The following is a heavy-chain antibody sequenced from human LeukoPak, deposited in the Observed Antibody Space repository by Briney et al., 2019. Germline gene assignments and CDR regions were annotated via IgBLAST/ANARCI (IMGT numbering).Heavy chain of an antibody. CDR2: IHYSGST. CDR1: GGSISGYY. D-gene: IGHD1-26*01. CDR3: ARGWQFVGP. V-gene: IGHV4-59*01. J-gene: IGHJ4*02. Sequence: PSETLSLTCTVSGGSISGYYWSWLRQPPGKGLEWVGHIHYSGSTNYNPSLNSRVTISLDTSKNQFSLKLNSVTAADTAVYYCARGWQFVGPWGQGTLVTVSS.